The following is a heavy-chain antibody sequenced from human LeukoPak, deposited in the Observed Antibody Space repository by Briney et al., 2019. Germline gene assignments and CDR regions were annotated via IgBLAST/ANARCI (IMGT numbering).Heavy chain of an antibody. Sequence: GGSLRLSCTASGFTFSSYAMGWVRQAPGKGLEWVSGTSGSGGTKSYAESVKGRFTISRDNSRDTLYLQMNSLRVEDTAVYYCAKDRAREHFDYWGQGTLVTVSS. CDR3: AKDRAREHFDY. D-gene: IGHD1/OR15-1a*01. CDR1: GFTFSSYA. V-gene: IGHV3-23*01. CDR2: TSGSGGTK. J-gene: IGHJ4*02.